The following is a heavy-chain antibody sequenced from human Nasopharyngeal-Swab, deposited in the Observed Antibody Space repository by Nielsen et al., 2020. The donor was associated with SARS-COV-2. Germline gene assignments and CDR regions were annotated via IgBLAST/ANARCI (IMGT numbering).Heavy chain of an antibody. J-gene: IGHJ5*02. V-gene: IGHV3-48*01. CDR1: GFTFSSYS. CDR3: ARDLNYDFWSGSPSPPGLFDP. CDR2: ISSSSSTI. Sequence: GESLKISCAASGFTFSSYSMNWVRQAPGKGLEWVSYISSSSSTIYYADSVKGRFTISRDNAKNSLYLQMNSLRAEDTAVYYCARDLNYDFWSGSPSPPGLFDPWGQGTLVTVSS. D-gene: IGHD3-3*01.